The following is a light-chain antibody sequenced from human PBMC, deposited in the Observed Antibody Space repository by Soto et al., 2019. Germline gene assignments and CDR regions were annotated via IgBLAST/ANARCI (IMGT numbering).Light chain of an antibody. CDR2: GAS. Sequence: DIPMTQSPSSLSASVGDRVTITCRAGQSISTDLNWYQQKPGKAPKLLIYGASSLHSGVPPRFSGSGSGTDFTLTISSLQAEDFATYYCQQTYSTPRTFGQGTNLEI. V-gene: IGKV1-39*01. J-gene: IGKJ1*01. CDR3: QQTYSTPRT. CDR1: QSISTD.